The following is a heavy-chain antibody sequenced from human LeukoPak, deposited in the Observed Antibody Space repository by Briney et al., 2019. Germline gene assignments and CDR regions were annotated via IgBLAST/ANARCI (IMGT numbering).Heavy chain of an antibody. D-gene: IGHD2-2*01. J-gene: IGHJ4*02. V-gene: IGHV3-30*02. Sequence: AGGSLRLSCAASGFTFSSYGMHWVRQAPGKGLEWVAFIRYDGSNKYYADSVKGRFTISRDNSKNTLYLQMNSLRAEDTAVYYCARDIVVVPAASGSDYWGQGTLVTVSS. CDR1: GFTFSSYG. CDR2: IRYDGSNK. CDR3: ARDIVVVPAASGSDY.